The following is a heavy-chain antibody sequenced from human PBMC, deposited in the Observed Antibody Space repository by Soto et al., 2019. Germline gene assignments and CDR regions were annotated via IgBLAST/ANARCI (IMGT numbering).Heavy chain of an antibody. V-gene: IGHV5-51*01. CDR1: GYSFTSYW. J-gene: IGHJ6*02. CDR3: ARLGGVGGWYNGGEYYYYGMDV. Sequence: GESLKISCKGSGYSFTSYWIGLVRQMPGKGLEWMGITYPGDSDTRYSPSFQGQVTISADKSISTAYLQWSSLKASDTAMYYCARLGGVGGWYNGGEYYYYGMDVWGQGTTVTVSS. CDR2: TYPGDSDT. D-gene: IGHD6-19*01.